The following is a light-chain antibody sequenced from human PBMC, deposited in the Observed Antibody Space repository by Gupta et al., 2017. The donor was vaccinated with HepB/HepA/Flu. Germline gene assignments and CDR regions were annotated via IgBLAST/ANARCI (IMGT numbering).Light chain of an antibody. CDR3: GTWDTSLNTVV. Sequence: QSVLTQPPSVSEAPGQTVTSSCSGTTSNIGNNYVFWYQHPPGTAPQLLISHNDKRRAGMPDRFSGSKSGTSATLGITGLQTGDEADYHCGTWDTSLNTVVFGGGTKLTVL. CDR1: TSNIGNNY. V-gene: IGLV1-51*01. J-gene: IGLJ2*01. CDR2: HND.